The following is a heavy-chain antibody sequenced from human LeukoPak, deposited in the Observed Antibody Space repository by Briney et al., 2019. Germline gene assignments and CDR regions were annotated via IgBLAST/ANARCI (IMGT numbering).Heavy chain of an antibody. CDR1: GYTFTSYG. J-gene: IGHJ5*02. CDR3: ARRGYGDGGDWFDP. D-gene: IGHD4-17*01. Sequence: ASVKVSCKASGYTFTSYGISWVRQAPGQGLEWMGWINPNSGGTNYAQKLQGRVTMTRDTSISTAYMELSRLRSDDTAVYYCARRGYGDGGDWFDPWGQGTLVTVSS. V-gene: IGHV1-2*02. CDR2: INPNSGGT.